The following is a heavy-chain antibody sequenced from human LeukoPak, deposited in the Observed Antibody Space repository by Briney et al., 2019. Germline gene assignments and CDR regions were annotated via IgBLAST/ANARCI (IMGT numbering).Heavy chain of an antibody. CDR1: GGTFSSYA. V-gene: IGHV1-69*01. D-gene: IGHD2-2*01. CDR2: IIPIFDTA. Sequence: SVKVSCKASGGTFSSYAISWVRQAPGQGLEWMGGIIPIFDTANYAQKFQGRVTITADESTSTAYMELSSLRSEDTAVYYCARNHCSSTSCYFWYFDYWGQGTLVTVSS. J-gene: IGHJ4*02. CDR3: ARNHCSSTSCYFWYFDY.